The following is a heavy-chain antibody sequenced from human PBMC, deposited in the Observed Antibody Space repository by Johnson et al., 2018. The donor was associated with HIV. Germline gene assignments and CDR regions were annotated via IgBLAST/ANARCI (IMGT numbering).Heavy chain of an antibody. V-gene: IGHV3-7*01. D-gene: IGHD3-22*01. CDR1: GFTFSSYW. Sequence: VQLVESGGGLVQPGGSLRLSCAASGFTFSSYWMSWVRQAPGRGLEWVANIKQDGSEKYYVDSVKGRFTISRDNAKNSLYLQMNSLRAEDTAVYYCARGDYHDSGGYFSDAFDVWGQGTMVTVSS. CDR3: ARGDYHDSGGYFSDAFDV. J-gene: IGHJ3*01. CDR2: IKQDGSEK.